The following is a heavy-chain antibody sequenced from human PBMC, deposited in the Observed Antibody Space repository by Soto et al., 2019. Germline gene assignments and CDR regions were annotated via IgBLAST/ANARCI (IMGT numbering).Heavy chain of an antibody. CDR1: GGTFSSYA. J-gene: IGHJ6*02. V-gene: IGHV1-69*13. D-gene: IGHD3-10*01. CDR3: ARDSTLRVYYYGMDV. CDR2: IIPIFGTA. Sequence: VKVSCKASGGTFSSYAISWVRQAPGQGLEWMGGIIPIFGTANYAQKFQGRVTITADESTSTAHMELSSLRSEDTAVYYCARDSTLRVYYYGMDVWGQGTTVTVSS.